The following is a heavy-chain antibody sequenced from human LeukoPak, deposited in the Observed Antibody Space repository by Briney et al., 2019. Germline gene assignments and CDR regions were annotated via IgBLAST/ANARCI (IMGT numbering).Heavy chain of an antibody. J-gene: IGHJ4*01. CDR1: EFAFSTYN. V-gene: IGHV3-48*02. Sequence: GGSLRLSCAASEFAFSTYNMNWVRQAPGKGLEWVSYISTGSSTTYYADSVKGRFTISRDNVENSPYLQMNGLRDEDTAVYYCARVAAGYSVNYFDYWGQGTLVTVSS. CDR2: ISTGSSTT. CDR3: ARVAAGYSVNYFDY. D-gene: IGHD4-23*01.